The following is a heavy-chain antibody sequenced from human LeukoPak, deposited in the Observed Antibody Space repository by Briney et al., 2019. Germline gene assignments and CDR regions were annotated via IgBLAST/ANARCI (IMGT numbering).Heavy chain of an antibody. V-gene: IGHV3-11*04. CDR2: ISSSGSTI. J-gene: IGHJ4*02. CDR3: ASRDSSSLFDY. CDR1: GFTFSDYY. D-gene: IGHD6-6*01. Sequence: KPGGSLRLXCAASGFTFSDYYMSWIRQAPGKGLEWVSYISSSGSTIYYADSVKGRFTISRDNAKNSLYLQMNSLRAEDTAVYYCASRDSSSLFDYWGQGTLVTVSS.